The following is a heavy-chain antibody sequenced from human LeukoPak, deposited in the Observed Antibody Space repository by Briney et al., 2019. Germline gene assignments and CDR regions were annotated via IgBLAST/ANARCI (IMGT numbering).Heavy chain of an antibody. D-gene: IGHD1-26*01. CDR2: VSSSSSYI. CDR1: GFTFSNYI. J-gene: IGHJ4*02. Sequence: GGSLRLSCAASGFTFSNYIMNWVRQAPGKGLEWVSSVSSSSSYIYYADSVKGRFTISRDNAKNSLYLQMNSLRADDTAVYYCARDLVAATNLPFDYWGQGTLVTVSS. V-gene: IGHV3-21*01. CDR3: ARDLVAATNLPFDY.